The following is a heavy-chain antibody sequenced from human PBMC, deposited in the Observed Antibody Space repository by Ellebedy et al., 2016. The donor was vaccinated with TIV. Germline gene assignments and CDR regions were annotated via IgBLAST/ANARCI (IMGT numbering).Heavy chain of an antibody. J-gene: IGHJ5*02. CDR2: IYYTGNI. CDR1: GGSIAGSSAYY. V-gene: IGHV4-39*07. CDR3: AKGYNWVDP. Sequence: SETLSLTXTVSGGSIAGSSAYYWGWIRQPPGKGLQWIGSIYYTGNIYYNPSLKSRVTISVDTSKNQFSLKLTSVTAADTAVYYCAKGYNWVDPWGQGTLVTVSS.